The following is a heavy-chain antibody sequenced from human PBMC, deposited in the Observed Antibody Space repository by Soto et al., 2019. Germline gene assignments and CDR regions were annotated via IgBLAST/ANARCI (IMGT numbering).Heavy chain of an antibody. CDR3: VRKVLGEGYFDY. CDR2: IYYSGST. Sequence: SEALSLTCTVSGGSISSYYWRWVRQPPGKGLEWIGDIYYSGSTNYNPYLKSGVTISVDTSKNKFSLKLSSVTAADTAVYYCVRKVLGEGYFDYWGQGTLVTVSS. D-gene: IGHD2-8*01. CDR1: GGSISSYY. J-gene: IGHJ4*02. V-gene: IGHV4-59*01.